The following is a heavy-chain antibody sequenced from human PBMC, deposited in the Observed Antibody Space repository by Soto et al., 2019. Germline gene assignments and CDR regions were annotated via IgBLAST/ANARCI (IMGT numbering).Heavy chain of an antibody. Sequence: WGSLRLPWTASGVTFSSYARSWVRQTPGKGLEWVSAISGSGGSTYYADSVKGRFTTSRDNSKNTLSLQMNSLRAEDTAVYYCAKDLDASGEVGSYFAYWGQGTLVTVSS. D-gene: IGHD4-17*01. CDR2: ISGSGGST. J-gene: IGHJ4*02. CDR1: GVTFSSYA. CDR3: AKDLDASGEVGSYFAY. V-gene: IGHV3-23*01.